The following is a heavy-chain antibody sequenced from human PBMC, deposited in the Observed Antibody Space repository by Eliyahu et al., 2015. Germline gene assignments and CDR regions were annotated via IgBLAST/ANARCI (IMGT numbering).Heavy chain of an antibody. D-gene: IGHD2/OR15-2a*01. CDR2: ISPIFGTA. Sequence: QVXLVQSGAEVKKPGSSVKVSCKASGGTFXGFLISWVRQAPGXGLEWXGGISPIFGTANYAQKFQGRVTITADESTSTAYMELSSLRSEDTAVYYCAVSPGRHYYGMDVWGQGTTVTVSS. J-gene: IGHJ6*02. CDR3: AVSPGRHYYGMDV. V-gene: IGHV1-69*01. CDR1: GGTFXGFL.